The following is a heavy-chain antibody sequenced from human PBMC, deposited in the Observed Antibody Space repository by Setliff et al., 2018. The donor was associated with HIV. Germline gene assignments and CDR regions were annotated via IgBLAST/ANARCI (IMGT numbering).Heavy chain of an antibody. V-gene: IGHV1-8*02. CDR2: MNPYSGHA. J-gene: IGHJ2*01. D-gene: IGHD3-10*01. CDR1: GGTFSSYG. CDR3: ARFYGSGSYLQDYYFDL. Sequence: ASVKVSCKASGGTFSSYGINWVRQAPGRGLEWMGWMNPYSGHAGYAQKFQGRVTMTRNTSISTAYMELSSLTSEDTAFYYCARFYGSGSYLQDYYFDLWGRGTLVTAPQ.